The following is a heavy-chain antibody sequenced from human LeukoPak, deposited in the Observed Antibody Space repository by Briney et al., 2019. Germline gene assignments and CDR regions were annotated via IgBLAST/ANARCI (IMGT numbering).Heavy chain of an antibody. Sequence: PSETLSLTCTVSGGSVSSGSYYWRWIRQPPGKGLEWIGYIYYSGSTNYNPSLKSRVTISVDTSKNQFSLKLSSVTAADTAVYYCARNKPTARPIWGQGTLVTVSS. D-gene: IGHD5-18*01. CDR2: IYYSGST. CDR3: ARNKPTARPI. V-gene: IGHV4-61*01. CDR1: GGSVSSGSYY. J-gene: IGHJ4*02.